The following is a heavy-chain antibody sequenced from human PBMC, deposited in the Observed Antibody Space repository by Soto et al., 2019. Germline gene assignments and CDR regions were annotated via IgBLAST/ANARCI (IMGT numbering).Heavy chain of an antibody. CDR1: GYTFTSYY. Sequence: GASVKVSCKASGYTFTSYYMHWVRQAPGQGLEWMGIINPSGGSTSYAQKFQGRVTMTRDTSTSTVYMELRSLRSEDTALYYCATSYGSGYRAFDYWGQGALVTVSS. CDR2: INPSGGST. CDR3: ATSYGSGYRAFDY. D-gene: IGHD3-10*01. V-gene: IGHV1-46*01. J-gene: IGHJ4*02.